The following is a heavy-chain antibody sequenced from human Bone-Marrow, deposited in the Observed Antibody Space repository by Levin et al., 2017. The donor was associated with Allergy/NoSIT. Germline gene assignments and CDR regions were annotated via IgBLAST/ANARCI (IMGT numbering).Heavy chain of an antibody. J-gene: IGHJ4*02. D-gene: IGHD6-13*01. CDR2: MYYTGDA. Sequence: KASETLSLTCTVSGDSISAGSYYWGWIRQPPGKRLEWIGSMYYTGDAYSNPSLQSRVTMSIDTSKNQLSLRLTSVTAADTAVYYCARDRAHPGYSSYFDYWGLGTLVTVSS. V-gene: IGHV4-39*07. CDR1: GDSISAGSYY. CDR3: ARDRAHPGYSSYFDY.